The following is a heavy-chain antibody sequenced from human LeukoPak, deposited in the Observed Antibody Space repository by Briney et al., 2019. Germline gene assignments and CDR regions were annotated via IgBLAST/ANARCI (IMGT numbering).Heavy chain of an antibody. D-gene: IGHD6-13*01. V-gene: IGHV4-59*01. CDR2: IYYSGST. J-gene: IGHJ4*02. CDR3: ARISSSWYYFDY. CDR1: GGSISSYY. Sequence: SETLSLTCTVSGGSISSYYWSWIRQSPGKGLEWIGYIYYSGSTNYNPSLKSRVTISVDTSKSQFSLKLSSVTAADTAVYYCARISSSWYYFDYWGQGTLVTVSS.